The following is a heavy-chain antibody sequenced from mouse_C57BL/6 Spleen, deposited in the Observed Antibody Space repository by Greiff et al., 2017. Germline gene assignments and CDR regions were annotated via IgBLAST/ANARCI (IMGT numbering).Heavy chain of an antibody. V-gene: IGHV1-4*01. CDR2: INPSSGYT. CDR1: GYTFTSYT. J-gene: IGHJ4*01. Sequence: QVQLQQPGAELARPGASVKMSCKASGYTFTSYTMHWVKQRPGQGLEWIGYINPSSGYTKYNQKFKDKATLTADKSSSTAYMQLRSLTSEDSAVYYCAGGDGYYARDYWGQGTSVTSPQ. CDR3: AGGDGYYARDY. D-gene: IGHD2-3*01.